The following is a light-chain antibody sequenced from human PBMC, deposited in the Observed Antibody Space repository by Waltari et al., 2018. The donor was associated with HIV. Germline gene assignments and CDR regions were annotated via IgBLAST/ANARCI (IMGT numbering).Light chain of an antibody. CDR3: QVWDSGLVV. J-gene: IGLJ2*01. Sequence: SYELSQSLSPVSVALGQTAKITCGGNNIGAKNVHWYQQNPGQAPVVVIYANSNRPSGIPERFSGSNSGNKATLTISRAQAGDDADYYCQVWDSGLVVFGAGTKLTVL. V-gene: IGLV3-9*01. CDR1: NIGAKN. CDR2: ANS.